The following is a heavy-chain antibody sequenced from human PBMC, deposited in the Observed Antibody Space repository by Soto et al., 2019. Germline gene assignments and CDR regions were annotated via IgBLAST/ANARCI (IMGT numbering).Heavy chain of an antibody. Sequence: PGGSLRLSCAASGFTFSSYGMHWVRQAPGKGLEWVAVIWYDGSNKYYADSVKGRFTISRDNSKNTLYLQMNSLRAEDTAVYYCARDLRRYFDPYGMGVWGQGTTVTVSS. V-gene: IGHV3-33*01. CDR1: GFTFSSYG. CDR3: ARDLRRYFDPYGMGV. J-gene: IGHJ6*02. D-gene: IGHD3-9*01. CDR2: IWYDGSNK.